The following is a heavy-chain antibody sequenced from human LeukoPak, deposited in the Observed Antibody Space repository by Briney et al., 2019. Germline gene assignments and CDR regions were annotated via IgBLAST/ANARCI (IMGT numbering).Heavy chain of an antibody. CDR2: FYYSGST. CDR3: ARGTGYTSGWGYYHCDY. CDR1: GDSISSSY. J-gene: IGHJ4*02. D-gene: IGHD6-19*01. Sequence: PSETLSLTCTVSGDSISSSYWSWIRQPPGKGLEWIRYFYYSGSTNYNPSLKSRLTISVDTSKNQISLKLSSVTAADTAVYFCARGTGYTSGWGYYHCDYWGQGTLVTVSS. V-gene: IGHV4-59*01.